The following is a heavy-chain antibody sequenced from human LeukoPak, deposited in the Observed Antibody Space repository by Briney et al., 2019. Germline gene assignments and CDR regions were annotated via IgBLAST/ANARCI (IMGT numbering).Heavy chain of an antibody. D-gene: IGHD1-26*01. CDR2: IWYDGSNK. Sequence: GGSLRLSCAASGFTFSSYGMHWVCQAPGKRLEWVAVIWYDGSNKYYADSVKGRFTISRDNSKNTLYLQMNSLRAEDTAVYYCAKDSESSGSYFLDAFDIWGQGTMVTVSS. V-gene: IGHV3-33*06. CDR3: AKDSESSGSYFLDAFDI. CDR1: GFTFSSYG. J-gene: IGHJ3*02.